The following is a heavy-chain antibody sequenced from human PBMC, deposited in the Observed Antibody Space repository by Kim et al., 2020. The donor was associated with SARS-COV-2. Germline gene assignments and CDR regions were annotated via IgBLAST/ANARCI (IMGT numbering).Heavy chain of an antibody. CDR2: ISWNSGSI. J-gene: IGHJ6*02. CDR3: AKGVWVTGGMDV. D-gene: IGHD2-21*02. CDR1: GFTFDDYA. Sequence: GGSLRLSCAASGFTFDDYAMHWVRQAPGKGLEWVSGISWNSGSIGYADSVKGRFTISRDNAKNSLYLQMNSLRAEDTALYYCAKGVWVTGGMDVWGQGTTVTVSS. V-gene: IGHV3-9*01.